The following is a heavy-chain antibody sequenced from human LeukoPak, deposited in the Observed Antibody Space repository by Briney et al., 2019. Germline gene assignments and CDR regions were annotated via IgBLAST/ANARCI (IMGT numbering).Heavy chain of an antibody. D-gene: IGHD1-26*01. CDR1: GFSVISNY. CDR2: IYSGGST. J-gene: IGHJ3*02. V-gene: IGHV3-53*01. Sequence: GGSPRLSCAASGFSVISNYMSWVRQAPGKGLEWVSLIYSGGSTNYVDSVKGRFTISRDNSKNTLYLQMNNLRAEDTAVYYCARDGGGAYSLAFDIWGQGTLVTVSS. CDR3: ARDGGGAYSLAFDI.